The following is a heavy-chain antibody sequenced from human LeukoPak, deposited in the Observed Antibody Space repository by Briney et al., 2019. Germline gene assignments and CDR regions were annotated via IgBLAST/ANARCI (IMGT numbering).Heavy chain of an antibody. CDR3: ARGDTYYYYGMDV. D-gene: IGHD5-18*01. V-gene: IGHV3-72*01. CDR2: ARNKANSYTT. J-gene: IGHJ6*02. CDR1: GFIFSDHY. Sequence: GGSLRLSCAASGFIFSDHYMDWVRQAPGKGLEWVGRARNKANSYTTEYAASVKGRFTISRDDSKNSLYLQMNSLKIEDTAVYYCARGDTYYYYGMDVWGQGTTVTVSS.